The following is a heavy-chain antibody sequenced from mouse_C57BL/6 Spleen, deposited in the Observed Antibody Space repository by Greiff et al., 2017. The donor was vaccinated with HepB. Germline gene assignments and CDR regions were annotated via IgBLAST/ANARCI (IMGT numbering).Heavy chain of an antibody. CDR1: GFTFSDAW. Sequence: EVQRVESGGGLVQPGGSMKLSCAASGFTFSDAWMDWVRQSPEKGLEWVAEIRNKANNHATYYAESVKGRFTISRDDSKSSVYLQMNSLRAEDTGIYYCTRSGNYGRFAYWGQGTLVTVSA. CDR2: IRNKANNHAT. D-gene: IGHD2-1*01. CDR3: TRSGNYGRFAY. J-gene: IGHJ3*01. V-gene: IGHV6-6*01.